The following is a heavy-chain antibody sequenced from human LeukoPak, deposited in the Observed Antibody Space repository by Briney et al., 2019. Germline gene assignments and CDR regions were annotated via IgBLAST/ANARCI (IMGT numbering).Heavy chain of an antibody. Sequence: PGGALILSCSASGFTFSDYHMSWSRQPPGKGLEWVGYIYYSGSKNYSHALQSRVNISVDMSKNQFSLKLSSVTAADTAVYYCARVSSSSPFLDYWGQGAMVTVSS. CDR1: GFTFSDYH. D-gene: IGHD6-13*01. J-gene: IGHJ4*02. CDR2: IYYSGSK. V-gene: IGHV4-59*01. CDR3: ARVSSSSPFLDY.